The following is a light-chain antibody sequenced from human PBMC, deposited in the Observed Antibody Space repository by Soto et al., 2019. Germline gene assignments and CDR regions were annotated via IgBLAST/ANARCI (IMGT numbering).Light chain of an antibody. J-gene: IGKJ1*01. CDR2: TAS. CDR3: QQSSSTLGT. V-gene: IGKV1-39*01. Sequence: DIQMTQSPSSLSASVGDRVTITCRASQSISSYLNWYQQKPGKAPKLLIYTASNLQGGVPSRFSGSGSGTDFTLTISSLQPEDFATYYCQQSSSTLGTFGQGTKGDIK. CDR1: QSISSY.